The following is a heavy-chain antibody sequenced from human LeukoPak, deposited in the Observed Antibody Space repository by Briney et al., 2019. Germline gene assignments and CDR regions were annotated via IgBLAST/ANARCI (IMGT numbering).Heavy chain of an antibody. CDR1: GGSFTSYY. CDR3: ARSVGGNWFDP. CDR2: VHASGST. D-gene: IGHD2-15*01. V-gene: IGHV4-4*09. Sequence: SETLSLTCAVSGGSFTSYYWSWIRQPPGKGLEWLGHVHASGSTDYNPSLKSRVTISVDTSKNQFSLKLSSVTAADAAVYYCARSVGGNWFDPWGQGTLVTVSS. J-gene: IGHJ5*02.